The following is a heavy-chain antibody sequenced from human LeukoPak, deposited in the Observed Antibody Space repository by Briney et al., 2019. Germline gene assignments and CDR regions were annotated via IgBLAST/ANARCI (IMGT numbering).Heavy chain of an antibody. D-gene: IGHD3-16*01. CDR3: VRIRGDYYFDY. Sequence: GGSLRLSCAASGFTFSSYWMTWVRQAPGKGLEWVANIKQAGSENSYVDSVKGRFTISRDNAKNSLYLQINSLRAEDTAVYYCVRIRGDYYFDYWGQGTLVSVSS. CDR1: GFTFSSYW. J-gene: IGHJ4*02. CDR2: IKQAGSEN. V-gene: IGHV3-7*01.